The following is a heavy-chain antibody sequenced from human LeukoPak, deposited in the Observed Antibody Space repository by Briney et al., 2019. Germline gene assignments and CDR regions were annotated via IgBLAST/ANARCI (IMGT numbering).Heavy chain of an antibody. CDR1: VYTFTTYV. J-gene: IGHJ4*02. Sequence: GASVNVSCKPSVYTFTTYVLGWVRQAPPQRRKWMGWISAHNGNTNYAQKLQRRVTITTDTSTRTAYMELRSLRSDDTAVYYCARRAGATELDYWGQGTLVTVSS. V-gene: IGHV1-18*04. CDR2: ISAHNGNT. D-gene: IGHD1-26*01. CDR3: ARRAGATELDY.